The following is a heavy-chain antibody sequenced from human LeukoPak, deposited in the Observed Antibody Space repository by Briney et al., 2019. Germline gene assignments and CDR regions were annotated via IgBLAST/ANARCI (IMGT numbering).Heavy chain of an antibody. CDR3: ARRSIAVAGIDY. J-gene: IGHJ4*02. D-gene: IGHD6-19*01. CDR1: GYTFTIYY. V-gene: IGHV1-46*01. CDR2: INPSGGST. Sequence: ASVKVSCKASGYTFTIYYMHWVRQAPGQGREWMGIINPSGGSTSYAQKFQGRVTMTRDTSTSTVYMELSSLRSEDTAVYYCARRSIAVAGIDYWGQGTLVTVSS.